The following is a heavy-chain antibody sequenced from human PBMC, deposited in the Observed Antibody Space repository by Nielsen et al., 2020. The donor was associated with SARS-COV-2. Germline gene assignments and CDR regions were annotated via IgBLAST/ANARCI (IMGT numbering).Heavy chain of an antibody. Sequence: GESLKISCAASGFTFSSYGMHWVRQAPGKGLEWVAVISYDGSNKYYADSVKGRFTISRDNSKNTLYLQMNSLRAEDTAVYYCAKPYSGSYLGYFDYWGQGTLVTVSS. CDR3: AKPYSGSYLGYFDY. CDR2: ISYDGSNK. CDR1: GFTFSSYG. D-gene: IGHD1-26*01. V-gene: IGHV3-30*18. J-gene: IGHJ4*02.